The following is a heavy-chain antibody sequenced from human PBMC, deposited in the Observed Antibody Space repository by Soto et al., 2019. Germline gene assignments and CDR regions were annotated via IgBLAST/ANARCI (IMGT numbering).Heavy chain of an antibody. CDR3: EKGTYYYDSSGSRGGFDP. J-gene: IGHJ5*02. Sequence: QVQLVQSGAEVKKPGASVKVSCKASGYTFTSYGISWVRQAPGQGLEWMGWISAYNGNTNYAQKLQGRVTMTTDTSTSTAYMELRSLRSDDTAVYYCEKGTYYYDSSGSRGGFDPWGQGTLVTVSS. CDR1: GYTFTSYG. CDR2: ISAYNGNT. V-gene: IGHV1-18*01. D-gene: IGHD3-22*01.